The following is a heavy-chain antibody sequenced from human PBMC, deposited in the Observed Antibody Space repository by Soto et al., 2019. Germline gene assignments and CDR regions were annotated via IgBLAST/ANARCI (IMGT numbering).Heavy chain of an antibody. CDR3: VSVVGGFDY. Sequence: QVQLVQSGAEVKKPGSSVKVSCEASGGTFTSYTISWVRQAPGQGLEWMGRIIPILGIPNYAQKFQGRVTINADKATNTASMELSSLRSEDTAVYDCVSVVGGFDYWGQGTLVTVSS. V-gene: IGHV1-69*02. D-gene: IGHD2-15*01. CDR1: GGTFTSYT. CDR2: IIPILGIP. J-gene: IGHJ4*02.